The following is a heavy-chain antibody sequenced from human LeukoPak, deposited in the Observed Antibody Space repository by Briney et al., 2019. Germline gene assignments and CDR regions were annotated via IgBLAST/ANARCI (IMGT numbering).Heavy chain of an antibody. Sequence: ASVKVSCKVSGYTLTELSMHWVRQAPGKGLEWMGGFDPEDGETIYAQKFQGRVTMTEDTSTDTAYMELSSLRSEVTAVYYCATRGAVAGTYGDYWGQGTLVTVSS. CDR2: FDPEDGET. CDR1: GYTLTELS. V-gene: IGHV1-24*01. D-gene: IGHD6-19*01. CDR3: ATRGAVAGTYGDY. J-gene: IGHJ4*02.